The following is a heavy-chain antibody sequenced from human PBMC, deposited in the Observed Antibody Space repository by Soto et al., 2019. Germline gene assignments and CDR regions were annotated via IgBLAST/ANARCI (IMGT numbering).Heavy chain of an antibody. D-gene: IGHD3-22*01. CDR2: MNPNSGKT. CDR3: ARAHYYDIIGYYHTFDC. CDR1: GYTFTSYD. V-gene: IGHV1-8*01. J-gene: IGHJ4*02. Sequence: QVQLVQSGAEVKKPGASVKVSCKASGYTFTSYDINWVRQATGPGLEWMGWMNPNSGKTGYAQKFQSRVTITRNTSISTAYMELSSLSSEYTDVYYCARAHYYDIIGYYHTFDCWGQGALVTVSS.